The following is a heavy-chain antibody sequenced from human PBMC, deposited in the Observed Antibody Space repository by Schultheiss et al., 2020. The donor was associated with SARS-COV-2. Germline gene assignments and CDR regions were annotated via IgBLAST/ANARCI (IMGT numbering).Heavy chain of an antibody. CDR3: ARKLGYCSSTSCYGGWFDP. CDR1: GYTFTSYD. CDR2: MNPNSGNT. Sequence: GESLKISCKASGYTFTSYDINWVRQATGQGLEWMGWMNPNSGNTGYAQKFQGRVTMTRNTSISTAYMELSSLRSEDTAVYYCARKLGYCSSTSCYGGWFDPWGQGTLVTVSS. D-gene: IGHD2-2*01. V-gene: IGHV1-8*01. J-gene: IGHJ5*02.